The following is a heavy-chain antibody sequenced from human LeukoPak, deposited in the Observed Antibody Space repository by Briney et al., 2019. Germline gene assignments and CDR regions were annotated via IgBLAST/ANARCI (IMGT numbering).Heavy chain of an antibody. V-gene: IGHV4-34*01. D-gene: IGHD2-2*01. CDR2: INHSGST. CDR1: GGSFSGYY. CDR3: ARGRGRYCSSASCRNWFDP. Sequence: SETLSLTCAVYGGSFSGYYWSWIRQPPGKGLEWIGKINHSGSTNYNPSLKSRVTISVDTSKNQFSLKLSSVTAADTAVYYCARGRGRYCSSASCRNWFDPWGQGTLVTVSS. J-gene: IGHJ5*02.